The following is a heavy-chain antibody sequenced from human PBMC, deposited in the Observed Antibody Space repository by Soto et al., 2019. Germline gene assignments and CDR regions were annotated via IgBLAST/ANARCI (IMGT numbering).Heavy chain of an antibody. V-gene: IGHV1-18*01. Sequence: ASVKVSCKASGYTFTSYGISWVRQAPGQGLEWMGWISANNGNTNYAQKLQGWVTMTRDTSISTAYMELSRLRSDDTAVYYCARGKSTVTIYGMDVWGQGTTVTVSS. J-gene: IGHJ6*02. D-gene: IGHD4-4*01. CDR2: ISANNGNT. CDR3: ARGKSTVTIYGMDV. CDR1: GYTFTSYG.